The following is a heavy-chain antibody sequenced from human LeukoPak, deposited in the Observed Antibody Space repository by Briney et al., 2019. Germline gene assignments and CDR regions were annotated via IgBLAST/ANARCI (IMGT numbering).Heavy chain of an antibody. CDR2: IIPIFGTA. Sequence: SVKVSCKASGYTFTSYGISWVRQAPGQGLEWMGGIIPIFGTANYAQKFQGRVTITADKSTSTAYMELSSLRSEDTAVYYCARDRPHYYDSSGHLFDYWGQGTLVTVSS. D-gene: IGHD3-22*01. CDR1: GYTFTSYG. J-gene: IGHJ4*02. V-gene: IGHV1-69*06. CDR3: ARDRPHYYDSSGHLFDY.